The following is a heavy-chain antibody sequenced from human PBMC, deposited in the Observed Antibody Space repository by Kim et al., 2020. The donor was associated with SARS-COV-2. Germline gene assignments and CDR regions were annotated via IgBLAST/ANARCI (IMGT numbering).Heavy chain of an antibody. CDR3: ARDLRRRYFMEGITIFWPGGMGV. Sequence: GGSLRLSCAASGYTFSSYAMHWVRQAPGKGLEWVAVISYDGSNKHYADSVKGRFTISRDNSKNTLYLQMNSLRAEDTAVYYCARDLRRRYFMEGITIFWPGGMGVWGQGTTVTVSS. J-gene: IGHJ6*02. CDR1: GYTFSSYA. CDR2: ISYDGSNK. D-gene: IGHD3-9*01. V-gene: IGHV3-30*04.